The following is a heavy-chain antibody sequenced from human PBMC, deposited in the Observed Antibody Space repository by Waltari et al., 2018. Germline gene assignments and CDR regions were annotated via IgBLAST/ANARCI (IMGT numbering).Heavy chain of an antibody. CDR1: GFTFSSYS. D-gene: IGHD3-3*01. CDR3: ARDSRTIFGVANDY. Sequence: EVQLVESGGGLVKPGGSLRLSCAASGFTFSSYSMNWVRQAPGKGLEWVSSISSSSSYIYYADSVKGRFTISRDNAKNSLYLQMNSLRAEDTAVYYCARDSRTIFGVANDYWGQGTLVTVSS. V-gene: IGHV3-21*01. J-gene: IGHJ4*02. CDR2: ISSSSSYI.